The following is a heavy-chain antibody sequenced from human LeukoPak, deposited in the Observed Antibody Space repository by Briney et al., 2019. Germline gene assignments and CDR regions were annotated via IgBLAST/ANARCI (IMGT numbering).Heavy chain of an antibody. CDR1: GFTFSSYG. V-gene: IGHV3-23*01. Sequence: GGSLRLSCAASGFTFSSYGMSWVRQAPGKGLEWVSAISGSGGSTYYADSVKGRFTISRDNSKNTLYLQMNTLRAEDTAVYYCAKASRFGYSYGPREYFYYMDVWGKGTTVTISS. D-gene: IGHD5-18*01. CDR2: ISGSGGST. J-gene: IGHJ6*03. CDR3: AKASRFGYSYGPREYFYYMDV.